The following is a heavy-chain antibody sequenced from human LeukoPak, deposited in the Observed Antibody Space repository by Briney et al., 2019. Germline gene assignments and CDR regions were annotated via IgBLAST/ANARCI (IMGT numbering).Heavy chain of an antibody. CDR2: ISSSSSTI. D-gene: IGHD6-13*01. V-gene: IGHV3-48*01. CDR1: GYTFSIYS. J-gene: IGHJ4*02. Sequence: GGSLRLSCAASGYTFSIYSMNWVRQAPGKGLEWVSYISSSSSTIYYADSVKGRFTISRDNAKNSLYLQMNSLRAEDTAVYYCARDRVWTVLYWGQGTLVTVSS. CDR3: ARDRVWTVLY.